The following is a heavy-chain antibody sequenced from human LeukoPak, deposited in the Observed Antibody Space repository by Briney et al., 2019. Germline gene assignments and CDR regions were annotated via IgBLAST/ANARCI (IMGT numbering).Heavy chain of an antibody. Sequence: AGGSLRLSCAASGFTFSSYAMSWVRQAPGKGLEWVSAISGSGGSTYYADSVKGRFTISRDNSKNTLYLQMNSLRAEDTAVYYCAKDLYQDDSSGFDYWGQGTLVTVSS. D-gene: IGHD3-22*01. CDR2: ISGSGGST. V-gene: IGHV3-23*01. CDR1: GFTFSSYA. CDR3: AKDLYQDDSSGFDY. J-gene: IGHJ4*02.